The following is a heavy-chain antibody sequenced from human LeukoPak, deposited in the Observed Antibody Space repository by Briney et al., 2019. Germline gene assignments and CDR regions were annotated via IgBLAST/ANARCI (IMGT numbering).Heavy chain of an antibody. CDR2: IYYSGST. J-gene: IGHJ4*02. Sequence: PETLSLTCTVSGGSISSYYWSWVRQPPGKGLEWIGYIYYSGSTNYNPSLKSRVTISVDTSKNQFSLKLSSVTAADTAVYYCAQIVRGCSSTSCPDWGQGTLVTVSS. CDR3: AQIVRGCSSTSCPD. V-gene: IGHV4-59*08. CDR1: GGSISSYY. D-gene: IGHD2-2*01.